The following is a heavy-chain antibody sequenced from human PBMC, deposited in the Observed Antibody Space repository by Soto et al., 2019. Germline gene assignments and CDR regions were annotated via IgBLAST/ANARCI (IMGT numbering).Heavy chain of an antibody. CDR1: GYTFTSYD. CDR2: MNPTSGNT. V-gene: IGHV1-8*01. J-gene: IGHJ4*02. D-gene: IGHD2-15*01. CDR3: ARDDCSGGSCRFEY. Sequence: QVQLVQSGAEVKKPGASVKVSCKASGYTFTSYDINWVRQATVQGLEWMGWMNPTSGNTCYEQKFQGRVTMNRNTSISTAYMELSSLRSEDTAVYYCARDDCSGGSCRFEYWRQGTLVTVSS.